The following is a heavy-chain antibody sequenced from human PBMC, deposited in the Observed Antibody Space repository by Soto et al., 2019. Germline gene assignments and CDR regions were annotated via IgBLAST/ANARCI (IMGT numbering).Heavy chain of an antibody. V-gene: IGHV3-33*01. CDR1: GFSFSSYG. CDR2: IWYDGSNK. CDR3: ARDPYDYIWGYYYYMDV. Sequence: PXXSLRLSCAASGFSFSSYGMHWVPQAPGKGLEWVAIIWYDGSNKYYADSVKGRFTISRDQSKNTLYLQMNSLRAEETAVHYCARDPYDYIWGYYYYMDVWGKGTTVTVSS. D-gene: IGHD3-16*01. J-gene: IGHJ6*03.